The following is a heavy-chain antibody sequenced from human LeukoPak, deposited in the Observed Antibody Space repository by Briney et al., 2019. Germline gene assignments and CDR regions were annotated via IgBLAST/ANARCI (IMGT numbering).Heavy chain of an antibody. CDR2: IRSKAYGGTT. V-gene: IGHV3-49*04. D-gene: IGHD4-17*01. CDR3: TRDPGSTATWYVFDI. Sequence: SLRLSCAASGFTFSSYEMNWVRQAPGKGLEWVGFIRSKAYGGTTEYAASVKGRFTISRDDSKSIAYLQMNSLKTEDTAVYYCTRDPGSTATWYVFDIWGQGTMVTVSS. J-gene: IGHJ3*02. CDR1: GFTFSSYE.